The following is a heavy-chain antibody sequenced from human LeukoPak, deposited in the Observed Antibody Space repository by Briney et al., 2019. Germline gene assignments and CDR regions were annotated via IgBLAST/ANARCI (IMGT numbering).Heavy chain of an antibody. V-gene: IGHV4-39*01. Sequence: SETLSLTCTVSGGSISSSSYYWGWIRQPPGKGLEWIGSIYYSGSTYSNPSLQSRVTISVDTSKNQFSLKLSSVTAADTAVYYCARTMVRGVIRFGFDYWGQGTLVTVSS. CDR2: IYYSGST. CDR3: ARTMVRGVIRFGFDY. CDR1: GGSISSSSYY. J-gene: IGHJ4*02. D-gene: IGHD3-10*01.